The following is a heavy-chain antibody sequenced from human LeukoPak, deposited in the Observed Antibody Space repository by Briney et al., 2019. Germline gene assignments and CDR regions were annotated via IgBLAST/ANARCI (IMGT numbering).Heavy chain of an antibody. CDR1: GFTFHDYA. D-gene: IGHD3-10*01. Sequence: QSGGSLRLSCAASGFTFHDYAMHWVRQAPGKGLEWVSLITEDGAGTYYADSVKDRFTISRDNSKNTLYLQMNSLRAEDTAVYYCARRFSDAFDMWGQGTMVTVSS. CDR3: ARRFSDAFDM. CDR2: ITEDGAGT. V-gene: IGHV3-43*02. J-gene: IGHJ3*02.